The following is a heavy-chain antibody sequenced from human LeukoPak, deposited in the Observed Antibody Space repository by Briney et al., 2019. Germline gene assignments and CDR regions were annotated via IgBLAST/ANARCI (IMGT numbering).Heavy chain of an antibody. CDR3: ARAKYCSGGSCYHLDY. CDR1: GGSFSGYY. V-gene: IGHV4-34*01. CDR2: SKHSGST. J-gene: IGHJ4*02. Sequence: SETLSLTCAVYGGSFSGYYWSWIRQPPGKGLEWIGESKHSGSTNYNPSLKSRVTISVDTSKNQFSLKLSSVTAADTAVYYCARAKYCSGGSCYHLDYWGQGTLVTVSS. D-gene: IGHD2-15*01.